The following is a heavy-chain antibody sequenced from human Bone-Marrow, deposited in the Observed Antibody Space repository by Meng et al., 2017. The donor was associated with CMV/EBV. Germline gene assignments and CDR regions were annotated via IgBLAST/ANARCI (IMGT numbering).Heavy chain of an antibody. Sequence: GGSLRLSCAASGFTFSSYAMSWVRQAPGKGLEWVSAISGSGGSTYYADSVKGRYTISRDNSKNTLYLQMNSLRAEDTAVYYCAKIPGYNSETSFDYWGQGTLVTVSS. V-gene: IGHV3-23*01. CDR2: ISGSGGST. J-gene: IGHJ4*02. CDR3: AKIPGYNSETSFDY. D-gene: IGHD5-24*01. CDR1: GFTFSSYA.